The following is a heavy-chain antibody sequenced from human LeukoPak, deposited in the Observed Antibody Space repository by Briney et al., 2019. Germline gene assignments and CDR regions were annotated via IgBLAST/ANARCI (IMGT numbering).Heavy chain of an antibody. CDR1: GGPFSGYY. D-gene: IGHD3-10*01. V-gene: IGHV4-34*01. J-gene: IGHJ3*02. Sequence: SETLSLTCAVYGGPFSGYYWSWIRQPPGKGLEWIGEINHSGSTNYNPSLKSRVTISVDTSKNQFSLKLSSVTAADTAVYYCARLEVLLWFGELDAFDIWGQGTMVTVSS. CDR2: INHSGST. CDR3: ARLEVLLWFGELDAFDI.